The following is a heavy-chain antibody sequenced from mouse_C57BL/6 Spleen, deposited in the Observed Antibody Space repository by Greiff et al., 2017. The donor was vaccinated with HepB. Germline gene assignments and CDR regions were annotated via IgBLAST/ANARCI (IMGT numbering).Heavy chain of an antibody. CDR3: ARHYYGSSYVDYAMDY. J-gene: IGHJ4*01. CDR1: GFSFSSYG. CDR2: ISSGGSYT. V-gene: IGHV5-6*02. D-gene: IGHD1-1*01. Sequence: EVKLVESGGDLVKPGGSLKLSCAASGFSFSSYGMSWVRQTPDKRLEWVATISSGGSYTYYPDSVKGRFTISRDNAKNTLYLQMSSLKSEDIAMYYCARHYYGSSYVDYAMDYWGQGTSVTVSS.